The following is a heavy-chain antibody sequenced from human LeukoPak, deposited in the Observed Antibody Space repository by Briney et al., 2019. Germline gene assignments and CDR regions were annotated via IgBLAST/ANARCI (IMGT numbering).Heavy chain of an antibody. CDR2: IYSGGST. V-gene: IGHV3-66*01. D-gene: IGHD6-13*01. Sequence: GGSLRLSCAASGFTVSSNYMSWVRQAQGKGLEWVSVIYSGGSTYYADSVKGRFTISRDNSKNTLYLQMNSLRAEDTAVYYCARDRQQLAYYYGMDVWGQGTTVTVSS. CDR3: ARDRQQLAYYYGMDV. J-gene: IGHJ6*02. CDR1: GFTVSSNY.